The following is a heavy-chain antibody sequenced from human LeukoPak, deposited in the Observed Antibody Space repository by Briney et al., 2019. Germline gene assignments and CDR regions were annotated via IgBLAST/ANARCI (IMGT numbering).Heavy chain of an antibody. CDR3: ARERDTMVRGGDAFDI. CDR1: GFTFSSYG. Sequence: GGSLRLSCAASGFTFSSYGMHWVRQAPGKGLEWVAVISYDGSNKYYADSVKGRFTISRDNSKNTLYLQMNSLRAEDTAVYYCARERDTMVRGGDAFDIWGQGTMVTVSS. D-gene: IGHD3-10*01. CDR2: ISYDGSNK. V-gene: IGHV3-33*05. J-gene: IGHJ3*02.